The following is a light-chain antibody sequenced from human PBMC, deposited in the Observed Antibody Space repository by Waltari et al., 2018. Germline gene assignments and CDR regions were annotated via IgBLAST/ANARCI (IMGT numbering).Light chain of an antibody. V-gene: IGKV1-9*01. CDR3: QQLNSYQWT. CDR2: AAS. CDR1: QGISNY. J-gene: IGKJ1*01. Sequence: IPLTQSPSSLSSSVGDRVPITCRGSQGISNYLAWYQQEPGKAPKLLIYAASTLQSGVPSRFSGSGSGTDFTLTISSLQPEDFATYYCQQLNSYQWTFGQGTKVEIK.